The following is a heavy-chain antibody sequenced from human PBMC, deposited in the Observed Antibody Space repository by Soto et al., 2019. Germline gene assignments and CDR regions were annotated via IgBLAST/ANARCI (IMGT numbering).Heavy chain of an antibody. CDR2: IYYSGST. J-gene: IGHJ4*02. Sequence: PSETLSLTCTVSGGSISSGGYYWSWIRQHPGKGLEWIGYIYYSGSTYYNPSLKSRVTISVDTSKNQFSLKLSSVTAADTAVYYCAVLIYDILTGYYVDYWGQGTLVTVSS. CDR3: AVLIYDILTGYYVDY. CDR1: GGSISSGGYY. V-gene: IGHV4-31*03. D-gene: IGHD3-9*01.